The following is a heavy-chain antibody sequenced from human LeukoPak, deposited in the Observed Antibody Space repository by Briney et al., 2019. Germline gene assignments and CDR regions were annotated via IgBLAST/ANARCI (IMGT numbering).Heavy chain of an antibody. CDR1: GFTFSSYW. D-gene: IGHD3-9*01. CDR3: ARDGYFGRRPSPSN. Sequence: PGGSLRLSCAASGFTFSSYWMSWVRQAPGKGLEWVANIKQDGSEKYYVDSVKGRFTISRDNAKNSLYLQMNSLRADDTAVYYCARDGYFGRRPSPSNGGQGTLVTVSS. J-gene: IGHJ4*02. V-gene: IGHV3-7*01. CDR2: IKQDGSEK.